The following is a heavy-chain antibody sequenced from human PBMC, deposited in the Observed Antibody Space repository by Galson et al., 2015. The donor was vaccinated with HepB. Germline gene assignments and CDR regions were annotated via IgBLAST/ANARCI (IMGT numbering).Heavy chain of an antibody. D-gene: IGHD4-23*01. CDR1: GYIFTNYW. CDR3: ARHFPLRRCSGPADY. V-gene: IGHV5-51*01. Sequence: QSGAEVKKPGESLKISCNVSGYIFTNYWIGWVRQMPGKDLEWMGIIYPLDSETRYSPFFQGQVTISVDKSISTTYLQWSSLKASDTATYYCARHFPLRRCSGPADYWGQGTLVTVSS. J-gene: IGHJ4*02. CDR2: IYPLDSET.